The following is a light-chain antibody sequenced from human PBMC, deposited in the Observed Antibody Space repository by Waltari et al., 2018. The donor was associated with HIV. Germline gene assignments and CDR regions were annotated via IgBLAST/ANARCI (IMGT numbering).Light chain of an antibody. V-gene: IGKV3-15*01. CDR1: QSVISH. J-gene: IGKJ2*02. Sequence: EIVMTQSPATLSVSPGDRATLSCSANQSVISHVAWYQQKPGQAPRLLIYDASTRATGIPARFSGSGSGTEFTLIISSLQSEDFAVYYCQQYYMWPPCIFGQGTKLEI. CDR2: DAS. CDR3: QQYYMWPPCI.